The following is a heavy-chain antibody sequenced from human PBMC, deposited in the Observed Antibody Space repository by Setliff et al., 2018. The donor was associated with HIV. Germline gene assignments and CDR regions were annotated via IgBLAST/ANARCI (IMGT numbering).Heavy chain of an antibody. CDR1: GFTFSSYW. D-gene: IGHD2-8*01. CDR2: INSEASST. Sequence: GGSLRLSCAASGFTFSSYWMHWVRQAPGKGLVWVSRINSEASSTVYADSVKGRFTISRDNAKNSLYLQMNSLRAEATAVYYCARGLGNGVWVYGYYYYGMDVWGQGTTVTVSS. V-gene: IGHV3-74*01. CDR3: ARGLGNGVWVYGYYYYGMDV. J-gene: IGHJ6*02.